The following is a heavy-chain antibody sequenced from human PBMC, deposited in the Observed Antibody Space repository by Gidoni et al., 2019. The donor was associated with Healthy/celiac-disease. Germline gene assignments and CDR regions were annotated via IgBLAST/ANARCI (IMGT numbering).Heavy chain of an antibody. D-gene: IGHD3-3*01. V-gene: IGHV4-30-2*01. CDR3: ARTVTIFGVVTPSRWFDP. CDR2: IYHSGST. J-gene: IGHJ5*02. CDR1: GGSISSGGYS. Sequence: QLQLQESGSGLVKPSQTLSLTCAVSGGSISSGGYSWRWIRQPPGKGLEWIGYIYHSGSTYYNPSLKSRVTISVDRSKNQFSLKLSSVTAADTAVYYCARTVTIFGVVTPSRWFDPWGQGTLVTVSS.